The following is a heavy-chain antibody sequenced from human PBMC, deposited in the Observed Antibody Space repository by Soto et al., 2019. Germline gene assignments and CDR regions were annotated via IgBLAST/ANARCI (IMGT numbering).Heavy chain of an antibody. V-gene: IGHV3-48*01. Sequence: LRLSCAASGFTFSSYSMNWVRQAPGKGLDWVSYISSSSYTIYYADSVKGRFTISRDNAKNSLYLQMNSLRAEDTAVYYCAKRHDYGESPDYWGQGTLVTVSS. CDR3: AKRHDYGESPDY. CDR1: GFTFSSYS. D-gene: IGHD4-17*01. J-gene: IGHJ4*02. CDR2: ISSSSYTI.